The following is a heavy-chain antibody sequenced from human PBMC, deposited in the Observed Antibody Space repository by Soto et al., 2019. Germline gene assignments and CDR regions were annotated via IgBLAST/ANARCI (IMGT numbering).Heavy chain of an antibody. CDR3: ARDTARAMVRIYYGMDV. V-gene: IGHV3-33*01. J-gene: IGHJ6*02. CDR2: IWYDGSNK. Sequence: QVQLVESGGGVVQPGRSLRLSCAASGFTFSSYGMHWVRQAPGKGLEWVAVIWYDGSNKYYADSVKGRFTISRDNSKNALYLQMNSLRAEDTAVYYCARDTARAMVRIYYGMDVWGQGTTGTVS. CDR1: GFTFSSYG. D-gene: IGHD3-10*01.